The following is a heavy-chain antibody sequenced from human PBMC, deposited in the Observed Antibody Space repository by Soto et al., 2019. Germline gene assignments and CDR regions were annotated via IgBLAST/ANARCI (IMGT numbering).Heavy chain of an antibody. V-gene: IGHV3-30*04. CDR1: GFTFSSYA. D-gene: IGHD5-18*01. CDR2: ISYDGSEK. Sequence: GGSLRLSCAASGFTFSSYAMHWVRQAPGKGLEWVAVISYDGSEKYYVDSVKGRFTISRDNAKNSLYLQMNSLRAEDTAVYYCARDAGYSYGYGAYYYGMDVWGQGTTVTVSS. CDR3: ARDAGYSYGYGAYYYGMDV. J-gene: IGHJ6*02.